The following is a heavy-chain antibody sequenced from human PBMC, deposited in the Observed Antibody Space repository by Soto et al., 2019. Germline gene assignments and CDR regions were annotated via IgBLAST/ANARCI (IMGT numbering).Heavy chain of an antibody. D-gene: IGHD5-18*01. Sequence: PTLVNPTQTLTLTCTFSGFSLSTSGVGVGWIRQPPGKALEWLALIYWNDDKRYSPSLKSRLTITKDTSKNQVVLTMTNMDPVDTATYYCAHRPAQLWTTIYFDYWGQGTLVTVSS. CDR2: IYWNDDK. J-gene: IGHJ4*02. V-gene: IGHV2-5*01. CDR3: AHRPAQLWTTIYFDY. CDR1: GFSLSTSGVG.